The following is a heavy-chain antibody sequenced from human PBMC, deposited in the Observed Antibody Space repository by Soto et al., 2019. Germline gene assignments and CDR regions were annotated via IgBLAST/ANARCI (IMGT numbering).Heavy chain of an antibody. D-gene: IGHD3-22*01. CDR3: AREGSSSGPDYEY. Sequence: EVQLVESGGGLVQPGGSLRLSCAASGFSFSDYYINWVRQAPGKGLEWVGRTRNKASSYTTDYAAFVKGRFTISIDDSKNLIYLQMNSLKTEDTAVYYCAREGSSSGPDYEYWGQGTLVTVSS. CDR1: GFSFSDYY. CDR2: TRNKASSYTT. J-gene: IGHJ4*02. V-gene: IGHV3-72*01.